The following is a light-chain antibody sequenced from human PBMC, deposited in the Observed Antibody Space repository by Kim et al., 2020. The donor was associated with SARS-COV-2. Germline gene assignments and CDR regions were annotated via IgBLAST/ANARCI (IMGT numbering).Light chain of an antibody. CDR1: SLRSYY. CDR3: NSRDTNDIVL. J-gene: IGLJ2*01. Sequence: VALVQTVRITCQGDSLRSYYATWYQQKPGQAPILLIYGKNNRPSGIPDRFSGSSSGNTSSVTITGTQAGDEADYYCNSRDTNDIVLFGGGTQLTVL. V-gene: IGLV3-19*01. CDR2: GKN.